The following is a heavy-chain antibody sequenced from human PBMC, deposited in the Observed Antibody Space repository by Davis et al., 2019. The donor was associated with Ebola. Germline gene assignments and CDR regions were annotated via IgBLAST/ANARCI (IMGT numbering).Heavy chain of an antibody. CDR1: GFTFSDHY. J-gene: IGHJ4*02. D-gene: IGHD5-18*01. V-gene: IGHV3-72*01. CDR3: AKGIQTGLDYFDY. CDR2: TRNKANSYTT. Sequence: GESLKISCAASGFTFSDHYMDWVRQAPGKGLEWVGRTRNKANSYTTEYAASVKGRFTISRDDSKNSLYVQMNSLKTEDTAVYYCAKGIQTGLDYFDYWGQGTLVTVSS.